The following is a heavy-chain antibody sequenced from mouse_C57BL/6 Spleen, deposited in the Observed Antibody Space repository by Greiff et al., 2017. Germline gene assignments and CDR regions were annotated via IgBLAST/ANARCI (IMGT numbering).Heavy chain of an antibody. D-gene: IGHD1-1*01. Sequence: VQRVESGAELAKPGASVKLSCKASGYTFTSYWMPWVKQRPGQGLEWIGNINPSSGYTKYNQKFKDKATLPVEKSSSTAYMQLSSLTYEDSAVDSCARAPFITTVVDYAMDYWGQGTSVTVSS. V-gene: IGHV1-7*01. CDR2: INPSSGYT. CDR3: ARAPFITTVVDYAMDY. J-gene: IGHJ4*01. CDR1: GYTFTSYW.